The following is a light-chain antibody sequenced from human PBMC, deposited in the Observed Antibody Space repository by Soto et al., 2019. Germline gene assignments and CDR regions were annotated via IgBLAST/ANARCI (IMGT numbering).Light chain of an antibody. CDR1: QSISSW. Sequence: DIQMAQSPSTLSASVGDRVTITCRASQSISSWLAWYQQKPGKAPKPLIYDASSLESGVPSRFSGSGSGTEFTLTISSLQPEDFATYYCQQLNSYPWTFGQGTKVDIK. V-gene: IGKV1-5*01. J-gene: IGKJ1*01. CDR3: QQLNSYPWT. CDR2: DAS.